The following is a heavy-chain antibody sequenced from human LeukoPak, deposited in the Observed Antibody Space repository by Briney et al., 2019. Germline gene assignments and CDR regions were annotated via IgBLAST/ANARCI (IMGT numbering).Heavy chain of an antibody. V-gene: IGHV3-33*06. J-gene: IGHJ5*02. D-gene: IGHD3-22*01. CDR3: AKSSLSGYLNWFDP. CDR2: IWYDGSNK. CDR1: GFTFSSYV. Sequence: GRSLRLSCAASGFTFSSYVMHWVRQAPGKGLEWVAVIWYDGSNKYYADSVKGRFTISRDNSKNTLHLQMNSLRAEDTAVYYCAKSSLSGYLNWFDPWGQGTLVTVSS.